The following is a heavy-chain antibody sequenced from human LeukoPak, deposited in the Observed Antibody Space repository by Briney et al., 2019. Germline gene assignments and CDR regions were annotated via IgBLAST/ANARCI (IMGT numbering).Heavy chain of an antibody. CDR3: ARTLYNWNDRYDY. Sequence: SVKVSCKASGGTFSSYAISWVRQAPGQGLEWMGGIIPIFGTANYAQKFQGRVTITADKSTSTAYMELSSLRSEDTAVYYCARTLYNWNDRYDYWGQGTLVTVSS. V-gene: IGHV1-69*06. J-gene: IGHJ4*02. D-gene: IGHD1-20*01. CDR2: IIPIFGTA. CDR1: GGTFSSYA.